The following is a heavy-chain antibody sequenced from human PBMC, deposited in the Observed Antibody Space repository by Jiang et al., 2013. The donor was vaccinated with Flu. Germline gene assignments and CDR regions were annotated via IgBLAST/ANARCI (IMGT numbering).Heavy chain of an antibody. CDR3: ARKLVVVAATSHFDY. J-gene: IGHJ4*02. CDR2: IYYSGST. D-gene: IGHD2-15*01. CDR1: GGSISSGGYY. V-gene: IGHV4-31*03. Sequence: SGSGLVKPSQTLSLTCTVSGGSISSGGYYWSWIRQHPGKGLEWIGYIYYSGSTYYNPSLKSRVTISVDTSKNQFSLKLSSVTAADTAVYYCARKLVVVAATSHFDYWGQGNPGHRLL.